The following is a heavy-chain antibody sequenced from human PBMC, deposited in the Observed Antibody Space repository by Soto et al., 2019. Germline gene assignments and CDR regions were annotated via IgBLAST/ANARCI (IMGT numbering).Heavy chain of an antibody. Sequence: QVQLVQSGAEVKKPGASVKVSCKASGYTFTSYDINWVRQATGQGLEWMGWMNPNSGNTGYAQKFQGRVTMTRNTSISTAYMELSSLRSEDTAVYYCARWASVMVYVSNYYYGMDVWGQGTTVTVSS. CDR2: MNPNSGNT. CDR1: GYTFTSYD. D-gene: IGHD2-8*01. CDR3: ARWASVMVYVSNYYYGMDV. J-gene: IGHJ6*02. V-gene: IGHV1-8*01.